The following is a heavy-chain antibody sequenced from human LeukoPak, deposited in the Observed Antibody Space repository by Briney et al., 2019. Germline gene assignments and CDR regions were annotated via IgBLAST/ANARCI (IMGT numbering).Heavy chain of an antibody. J-gene: IGHJ4*02. Sequence: GRSLRLSCAASGFTFSSYDMHWVRQAPGKGLEWVAVISYDGSNKYYADSVKGRFTISRDNSKNTLYLQMNSLRAEDTAVYYCARDLLSLESGSYWGQGTLVTVSS. CDR1: GFTFSSYD. V-gene: IGHV3-30-3*01. CDR2: ISYDGSNK. CDR3: ARDLLSLESGSY. D-gene: IGHD5-12*01.